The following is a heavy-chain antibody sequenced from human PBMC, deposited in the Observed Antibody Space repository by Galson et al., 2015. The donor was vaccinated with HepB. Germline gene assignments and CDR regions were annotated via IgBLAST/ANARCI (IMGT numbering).Heavy chain of an antibody. V-gene: IGHV4-34*01. CDR1: GGSFSGYY. D-gene: IGHD2-2*01. CDR3: ARGVGGCSSTSCYYYYGMDV. CDR2: INHSGST. J-gene: IGHJ6*02. Sequence: LSLTCAVYGGSFSGYYWSWIRQPPGKGLEWIGEINHSGSTNYNPSLKSRVTISVDTSKNQFSLKLSSVTAADTAVYYCARGVGGCSSTSCYYYYGMDVWGQGTTVTVSS.